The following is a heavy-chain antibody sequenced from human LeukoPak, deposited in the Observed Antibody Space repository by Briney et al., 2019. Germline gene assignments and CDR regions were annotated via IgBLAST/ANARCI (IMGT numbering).Heavy chain of an antibody. Sequence: GGSLRLSCAASGFTFSSYAMSWVRQAPGKGLEWVSAISGSGGSTYYADSVKSRFTISRDNSKNTLYLQMNSLRAEDTAVYYCAKDSLQWLDNPPLAFDIWGQGTMVTVSS. V-gene: IGHV3-23*01. CDR1: GFTFSSYA. D-gene: IGHD6-19*01. J-gene: IGHJ3*02. CDR2: ISGSGGST. CDR3: AKDSLQWLDNPPLAFDI.